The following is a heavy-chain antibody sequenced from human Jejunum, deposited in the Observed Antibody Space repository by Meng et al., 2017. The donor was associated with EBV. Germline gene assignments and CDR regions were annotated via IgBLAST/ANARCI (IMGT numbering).Heavy chain of an antibody. D-gene: IGHD2-15*01. CDR3: ARRDSRGGFYDS. Sequence: GQLVGSGGGLVEPGGSLRLSCTASGFTFSDAWMNWVRQTPGKGLEWVSRSNSDETSISYAESVKGRFSMSRDNAKNTLFLQMNSLTVEDTAVYYCARRDSRGGFYDSWGQGTLVTVSS. V-gene: IGHV3-74*02. CDR2: SNSDETSI. J-gene: IGHJ4*02. CDR1: GFTFSDAW.